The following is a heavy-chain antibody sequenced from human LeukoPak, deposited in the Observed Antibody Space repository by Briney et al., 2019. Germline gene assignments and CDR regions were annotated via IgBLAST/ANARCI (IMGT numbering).Heavy chain of an antibody. V-gene: IGHV3-23*01. CDR1: GFTFSSNA. CDR2: ISGSGAPT. Sequence: PGGSLRLSCAASGFTFSSNAMNWVRLAPGKGLEWVSGISGSGAPTYYADSVKGRFTISRDNSKNTLYLQMNSLRAEDTAVYYCAKAEAFGAVITTSFDYWGQGTLVTVSS. J-gene: IGHJ4*02. CDR3: AKAEAFGAVITTSFDY. D-gene: IGHD3-3*01.